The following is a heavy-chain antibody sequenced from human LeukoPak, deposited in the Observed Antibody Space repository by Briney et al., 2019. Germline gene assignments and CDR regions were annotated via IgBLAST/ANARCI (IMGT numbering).Heavy chain of an antibody. CDR3: ARGNWFVSYDAFDI. D-gene: IGHD3-10*01. V-gene: IGHV3-30-3*01. Sequence: GRSLRLSCAASRFTFSSYAMNWVRQAPGEGLEWVAVISYDGTNKYHADSVKGRFTISRDNSKNTLYLQMNSLRAEDTAVYYCARGNWFVSYDAFDIWGQGTMVTVSS. CDR2: ISYDGTNK. CDR1: RFTFSSYA. J-gene: IGHJ3*02.